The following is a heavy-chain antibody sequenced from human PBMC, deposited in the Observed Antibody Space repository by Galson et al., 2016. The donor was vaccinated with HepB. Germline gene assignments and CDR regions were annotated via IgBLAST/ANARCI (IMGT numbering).Heavy chain of an antibody. D-gene: IGHD2-2*02. Sequence: ETLSLTCTVSGGSVSSASHYWSWVRQPTGKGLEWIGYISDSESTNYNPSLKGRVTISLDRSKNQFSLRLNSVIAADTAVYYCAEDEGFYNGMDFWGQGTTVTVSS. CDR3: AEDEGFYNGMDF. J-gene: IGHJ6*02. V-gene: IGHV4-61*01. CDR1: GGSVSSASHY. CDR2: ISDSEST.